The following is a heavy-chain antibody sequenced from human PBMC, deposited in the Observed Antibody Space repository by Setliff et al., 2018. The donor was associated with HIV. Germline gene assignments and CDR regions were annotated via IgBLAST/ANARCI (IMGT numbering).Heavy chain of an antibody. CDR1: SYSISSGYY. CDR2: VFHSGNT. Sequence: SETLSLTCAVSSYSISSGYYWGWIRQPPGKGLEWIGSVFHSGNTYYNPSLKSRVTISVDTSKNQFSLKLSSVTAADTAVYYCAGSVYMVSFYFDYWGQGTLVTVSS. V-gene: IGHV4-38-2*01. CDR3: AGSVYMVSFYFDY. D-gene: IGHD3-10*01. J-gene: IGHJ4*02.